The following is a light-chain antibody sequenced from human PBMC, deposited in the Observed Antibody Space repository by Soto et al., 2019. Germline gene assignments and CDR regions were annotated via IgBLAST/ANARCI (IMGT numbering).Light chain of an antibody. CDR1: QSISSY. V-gene: IGKV1-39*01. CDR2: AAS. CDR3: QQSYSTPPIT. J-gene: IGKJ5*01. Sequence: DIQITQSPSSLSTSVEDRVTITCRASQSISSYLNWYQQKPGKAPKLLIYAASSLQSGVPSRFSGSGSGTDFTLTISSLQPEDFATYYCQQSYSTPPITFGQGTLLEIK.